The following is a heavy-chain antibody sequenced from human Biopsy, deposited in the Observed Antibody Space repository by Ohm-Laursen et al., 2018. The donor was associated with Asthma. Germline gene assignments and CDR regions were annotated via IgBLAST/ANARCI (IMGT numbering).Heavy chain of an antibody. J-gene: IGHJ4*02. CDR3: ARAVDYSHYYGIDV. Sequence: ASVKVSCKTSGYTFNSAGITWVRQAPGQGLEWMGWISVYNGNTKVAQKLQDRVTMITDTSTSTAYMELRSLRSDDTAVYFCARAVDYSHYYGIDVWGQGSLVSVSS. D-gene: IGHD1-26*01. CDR2: ISVYNGNT. V-gene: IGHV1-18*01. CDR1: GYTFNSAG.